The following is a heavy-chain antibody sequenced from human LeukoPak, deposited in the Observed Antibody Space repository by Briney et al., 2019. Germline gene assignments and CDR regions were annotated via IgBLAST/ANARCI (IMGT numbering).Heavy chain of an antibody. CDR1: GFTFSSYG. D-gene: IGHD6-13*01. CDR2: IYSGGST. CDR3: ARDRGSSWYGGFDY. V-gene: IGHV3-53*01. J-gene: IGHJ4*02. Sequence: GGSLRLSCAASGFTFSSYGMSWVRQAPGKGLEWVSVIYSGGSTYYADSVKGRFTISRDNSKNTLYLQMNSLRAEDTAVYYCARDRGSSWYGGFDYWGQGTLVTVSS.